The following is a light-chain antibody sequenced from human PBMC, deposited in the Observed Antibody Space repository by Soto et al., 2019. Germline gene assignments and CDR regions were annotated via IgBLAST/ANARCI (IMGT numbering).Light chain of an antibody. J-gene: IGKJ1*01. Sequence: DIQMTQSPSTLSASVGAGVTITCRASQSISSWLAWYQQKPGKAPKLLIYDASSLESGVPLRFSGSGSGTEFTLTISSLQPDDFATYYCQQYNSYSGTFGQGTKVEIK. V-gene: IGKV1-5*01. CDR1: QSISSW. CDR3: QQYNSYSGT. CDR2: DAS.